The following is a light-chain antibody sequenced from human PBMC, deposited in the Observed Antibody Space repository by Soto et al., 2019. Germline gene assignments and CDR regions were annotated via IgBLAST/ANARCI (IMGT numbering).Light chain of an antibody. V-gene: IGKV1-5*03. Sequence: DIQMTQSPSTLSASVGDRVTITCRASQNIVDWLAWYQQKPGKAPKLLIYKASSLESGVPSRFSGSGSGTEFTLTISSLQTDDFATYYCQQYNSYDYTFGQGTRLEIX. CDR1: QNIVDW. CDR3: QQYNSYDYT. J-gene: IGKJ5*01. CDR2: KAS.